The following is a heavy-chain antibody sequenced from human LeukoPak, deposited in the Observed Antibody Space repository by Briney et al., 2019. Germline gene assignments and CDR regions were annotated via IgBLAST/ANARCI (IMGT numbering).Heavy chain of an antibody. CDR2: IKSKTDGGTT. V-gene: IGHV3-15*07. J-gene: IGHJ4*02. CDR1: GFTFSNAW. Sequence: PGGSLRLSCAASGFTFSNAWMNWVRQAPGKGLERVGRIKSKTDGGTTDYAAPVKGRFTISRDDSKTTLYLQMNSLKTEDTAVYYCTTDENYYDSSGYYYVDHWGQGTLVTVSS. CDR3: TTDENYYDSSGYYYVDH. D-gene: IGHD3-22*01.